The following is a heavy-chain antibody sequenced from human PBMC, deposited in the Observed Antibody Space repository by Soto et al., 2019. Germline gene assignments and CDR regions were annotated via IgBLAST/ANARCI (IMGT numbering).Heavy chain of an antibody. CDR3: AAKYYYDSSGSFDY. CDR1: GGTFSSYA. V-gene: IGHV1-69*06. Sequence: SVKVSCKASGGTFSSYAISWVRQAPGQGLEWMGGIIPIFGTANYAQKFQGRVTITADKSTSTAYMELSSLRSEDTAVYYCAAKYYYDSSGSFDYWGQGTLVTVS. CDR2: IIPIFGTA. J-gene: IGHJ4*02. D-gene: IGHD3-22*01.